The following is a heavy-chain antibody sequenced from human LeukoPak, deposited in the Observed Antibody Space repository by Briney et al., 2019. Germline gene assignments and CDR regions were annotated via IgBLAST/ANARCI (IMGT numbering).Heavy chain of an antibody. Sequence: SVKVSCKASGGTFSSYATSWVRQAPGQGLEWMGGIIPIFGTANYAQKFQGRVTITADKSTSTAYMELSSLRSEDTAVYYCARDCSSTSCYDYWGQGTLVTVSS. CDR2: IIPIFGTA. CDR3: ARDCSSTSCYDY. CDR1: GGTFSSYA. J-gene: IGHJ4*02. D-gene: IGHD2-2*01. V-gene: IGHV1-69*06.